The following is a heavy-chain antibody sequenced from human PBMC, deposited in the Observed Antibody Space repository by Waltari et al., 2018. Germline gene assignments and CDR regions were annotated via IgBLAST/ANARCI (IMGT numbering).Heavy chain of an antibody. J-gene: IGHJ3*02. CDR2: ISSSSSYI. V-gene: IGHV3-21*01. Sequence: EVQLVESGGGLVKPGGSLRLSCAASGFTFSSYSLNWVRQAPEKGLEWVSSISSSSSYIYYADSVKGRFTISRDNAKNSLYLQMNSLRAEDTAMYYCARVSADAFDIWGQGSMVTVSS. CDR1: GFTFSSYS. CDR3: ARVSADAFDI.